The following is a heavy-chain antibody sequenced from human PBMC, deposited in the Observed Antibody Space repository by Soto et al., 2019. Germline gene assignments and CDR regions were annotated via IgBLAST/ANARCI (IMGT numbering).Heavy chain of an antibody. D-gene: IGHD2-2*02. CDR3: AHTQTALGGYYFDY. J-gene: IGHJ4*02. Sequence: LRLSCAASGFTFSSYAMSWVRQAPGKGLEWVSAISGSGGSTYYADSVKGRFTISRDNSKNTLYLQMNSLRAEDTAVYYCAHTQTALGGYYFDYWGQGTLVTVSS. V-gene: IGHV3-23*01. CDR2: ISGSGGST. CDR1: GFTFSSYA.